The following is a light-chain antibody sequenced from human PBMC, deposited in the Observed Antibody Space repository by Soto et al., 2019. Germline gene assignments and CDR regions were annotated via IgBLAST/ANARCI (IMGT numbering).Light chain of an antibody. Sequence: QSALTQPASVSGSPGQSITISCTGTSSDVGGSNYVSWYQQYPGKAPKLMIYEVSNRPSGVSNRFSGSQSGNTASLTISGLQAEDEAEYYCTSYTSNTTLVFGTGTKFTVL. J-gene: IGLJ1*01. CDR1: SSDVGGSNY. V-gene: IGLV2-14*01. CDR3: TSYTSNTTLV. CDR2: EVS.